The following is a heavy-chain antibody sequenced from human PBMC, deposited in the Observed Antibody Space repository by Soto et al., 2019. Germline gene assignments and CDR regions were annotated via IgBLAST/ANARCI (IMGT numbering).Heavy chain of an antibody. V-gene: IGHV4-61*08. CDR3: ARAKAPLYSSSWYWFDP. CDR2: IYYSGST. Sequence: ETLSLTCTVSGGSISSGGYYWSWIRQPPGMGLEWIGYIYYSGSTNYNPSLKSRVTISVDTSKNQFSLKLSSVTAADTAVYYCARAKAPLYSSSWYWFDPWGQGTLVTVSS. J-gene: IGHJ5*02. D-gene: IGHD6-13*01. CDR1: GGSISSGGYY.